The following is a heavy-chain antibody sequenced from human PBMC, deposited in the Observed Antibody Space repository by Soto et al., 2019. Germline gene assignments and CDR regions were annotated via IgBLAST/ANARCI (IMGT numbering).Heavy chain of an antibody. J-gene: IGHJ4*02. D-gene: IGHD6-19*01. CDR3: AHSLGGSSGWYFDY. V-gene: IGHV2-5*02. CDR1: GFSLTTTGVG. Sequence: QIPLKESGPTRAKPTQTLTLTCTFSGFSLTTTGVGVGWIRQPPGKALEWLALIYWDDDTRYSPSLNSRLTITKDTSKNQVVLTMTNMDPVDTATYYCAHSLGGSSGWYFDYWGQGTLVTVSS. CDR2: IYWDDDT.